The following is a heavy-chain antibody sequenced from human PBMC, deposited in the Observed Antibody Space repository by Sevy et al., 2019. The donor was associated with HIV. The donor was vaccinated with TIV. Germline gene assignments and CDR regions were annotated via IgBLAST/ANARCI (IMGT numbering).Heavy chain of an antibody. Sequence: GGSLRLSCAASGFTFSSYAMSWVRQAQGKGLEWVPAVRGRGGGTYYEDPVKGRFTISRDNSKNTLYLQMNSLRAEDTAVYYCAKVFTAVASENYFDYWGQGTLVTVSS. J-gene: IGHJ4*02. CDR2: VRGRGGGT. D-gene: IGHD6-19*01. CDR1: GFTFSSYA. CDR3: AKVFTAVASENYFDY. V-gene: IGHV3-23*01.